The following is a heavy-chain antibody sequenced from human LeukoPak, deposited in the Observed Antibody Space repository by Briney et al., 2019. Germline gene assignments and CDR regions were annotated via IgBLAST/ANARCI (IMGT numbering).Heavy chain of an antibody. CDR1: GFTFSSYG. Sequence: PGGSLRLSCAASGFTFSSYGMSWVRQAPGKVLEWVSATSGSGGSTYYADSVKGRFTISRDNSKNTLYLQMNSLRAEDTAVYYCAKQGSYLDYWGQGTLVTVSS. CDR2: TSGSGGST. J-gene: IGHJ4*02. D-gene: IGHD3-10*01. V-gene: IGHV3-23*01. CDR3: AKQGSYLDY.